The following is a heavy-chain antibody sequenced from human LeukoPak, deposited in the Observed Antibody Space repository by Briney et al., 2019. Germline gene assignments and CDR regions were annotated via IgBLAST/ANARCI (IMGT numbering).Heavy chain of an antibody. V-gene: IGHV4-34*01. J-gene: IGHJ4*02. CDR2: INHSGST. CDR3: ARGRGYSYGLID. D-gene: IGHD5-18*01. CDR1: GGSISSYY. Sequence: SETLSLTCTVSGGSISSYYWSWIRQPPGKGLEWIGEINHSGSTNYNPSLKSRVTISVDTSKNQFSLKLSSVTAADTAVYYCARGRGYSYGLIDWGQGTLVTVSS.